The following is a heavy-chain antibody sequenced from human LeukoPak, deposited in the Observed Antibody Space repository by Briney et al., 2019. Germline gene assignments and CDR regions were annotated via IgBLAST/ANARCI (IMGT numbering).Heavy chain of an antibody. CDR1: GFTFSSYA. Sequence: GGSLRLSCAASGFTFSSYAMSWVRLAPGKGLEWVSVISGSDGSTYYADSVKGRFTISRDNSKNTLYLQMNSLRAEDTAVFYCAKPRGEEWLVGLYDAFDIWGQGTMVTVSS. CDR3: AKPRGEEWLVGLYDAFDI. D-gene: IGHD6-19*01. J-gene: IGHJ3*02. V-gene: IGHV3-23*01. CDR2: ISGSDGST.